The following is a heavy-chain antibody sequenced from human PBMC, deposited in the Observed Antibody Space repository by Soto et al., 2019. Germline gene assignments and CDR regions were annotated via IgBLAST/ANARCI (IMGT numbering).Heavy chain of an antibody. CDR2: IIPKFGTT. D-gene: IGHD4-17*01. CDR1: GGTFSTYG. V-gene: IGHV1-69*13. Sequence: ASVKVSCKAAGGTFSTYGINWGRLAPGQGLEWMGWIIPKFGTTKNAQKFQGRVTLTADESTNTAYMELKYLRSEDTAVYFCAREVDPYYGGNSLSLDYWGQGTLVTVSS. CDR3: AREVDPYYGGNSLSLDY. J-gene: IGHJ4*02.